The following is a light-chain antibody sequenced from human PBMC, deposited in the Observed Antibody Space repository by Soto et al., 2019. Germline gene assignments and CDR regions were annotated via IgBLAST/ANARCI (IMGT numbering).Light chain of an antibody. CDR2: HAS. CDR1: QSVSSY. CDR3: QQRSNWWT. J-gene: IGKJ1*01. V-gene: IGKV3-11*01. Sequence: EIVLTQSPATLFLSPGARATLSCRASQSVSSYLAWYQQKPGQAPSLLIYHASNRATGIPARFSGSGPGTDFTLTISSLEPEDFAVYYCQQRSNWWTFGQGTKV.